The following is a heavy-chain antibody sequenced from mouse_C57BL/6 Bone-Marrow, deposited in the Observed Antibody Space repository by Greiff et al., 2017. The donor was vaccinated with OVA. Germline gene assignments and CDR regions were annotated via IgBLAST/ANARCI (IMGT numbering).Heavy chain of an antibody. V-gene: IGHV1-64*01. CDR3: ARQLRLRYIDY. Sequence: QVQLQQPGAELVKPGASVKLSCKASGYTFTSYWMHWVKQRPGQGLEWIGMIHPNSGSTNYNEKFKSKATLTVDKSSSTAYMQLSSLTSEDAAVYYCARQLRLRYIDYWGQGTTLTVSS. CDR1: GYTFTSYW. CDR2: IHPNSGST. J-gene: IGHJ2*01. D-gene: IGHD3-2*02.